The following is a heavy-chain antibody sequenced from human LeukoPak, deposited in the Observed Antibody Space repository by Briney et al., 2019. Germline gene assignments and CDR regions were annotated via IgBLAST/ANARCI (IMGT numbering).Heavy chain of an antibody. CDR2: ISNSDAKT. CDR3: AKATGTLTN. CDR1: GFTFDDYA. D-gene: IGHD1-1*01. Sequence: PGGSLRLSCAASGFTFDDYAMHWVRQVPGKGLEWVSTISNSDAKTYYADSVKGRFTISRDNSKNTLYLQMNSLTAEDTAIFYCAKATGTLTNWGQGILVTVSS. V-gene: IGHV3-23*01. J-gene: IGHJ4*02.